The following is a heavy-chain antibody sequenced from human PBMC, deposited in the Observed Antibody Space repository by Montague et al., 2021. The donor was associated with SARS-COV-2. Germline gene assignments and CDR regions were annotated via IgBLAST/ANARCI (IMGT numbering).Heavy chain of an antibody. CDR2: ISSSGSTI. CDR3: ARDPYSSGWYGAFDI. D-gene: IGHD6-19*01. Sequence: SLRLSCAASGFTFSSYEMNWVRQAPGKGLEWVSYISSSGSTIYYADSVKGRFTISRGNAKNSLYLQMNSLRAEDTAVYYCARDPYSSGWYGAFDIWGQGTMVTVSS. J-gene: IGHJ3*02. CDR1: GFTFSSYE. V-gene: IGHV3-48*03.